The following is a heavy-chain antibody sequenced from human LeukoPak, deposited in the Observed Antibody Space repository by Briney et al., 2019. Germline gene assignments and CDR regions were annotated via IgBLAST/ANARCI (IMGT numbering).Heavy chain of an antibody. CDR1: GYIFTVYY. CDR2: INPNGGAT. CDR3: ARDERYSDADHHYPDLGY. D-gene: IGHD3-16*01. Sequence: ASVKVSCKASGYIFTVYYLFWVRQAPGQGLAWMGWINPNGGATRYAQKFQGRVTLTCDTSIRTTYMELSSLTSDDTAVYYCARDERYSDADHHYPDLGYWGQGTLVTVSS. V-gene: IGHV1-2*02. J-gene: IGHJ4*02.